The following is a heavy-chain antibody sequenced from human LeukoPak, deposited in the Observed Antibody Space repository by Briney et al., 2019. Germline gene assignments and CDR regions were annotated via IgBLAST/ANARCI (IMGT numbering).Heavy chain of an antibody. CDR1: GGTFSSYG. J-gene: IGHJ4*02. V-gene: IGHV1-69*04. CDR2: IIPILGIA. CDR3: ARLVVTAIPVLDS. D-gene: IGHD2-21*02. Sequence: ASVTVSCKASGGTFSSYGISWVRQAPGQGLEWMGRIIPILGIASCAQKFQGRVTITADKSTSTAYMELSSLRSEDSAVYYCARLVVTAIPVLDSWGLGTLVTVSS.